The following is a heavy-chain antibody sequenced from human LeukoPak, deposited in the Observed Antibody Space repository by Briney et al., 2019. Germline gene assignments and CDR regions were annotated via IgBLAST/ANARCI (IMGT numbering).Heavy chain of an antibody. CDR3: ARLASRDCSSASCSDY. CDR1: GFSFSSHT. Sequence: GGSLRLSCAVSGFSFSSHTMNWFRQAPGKGLEWVSSTSSSSISINYADSVKGRFTISRDNAKNSLYLQMNSLRADDTAVYFCARLASRDCSSASCSDYWGQGILVTVSP. V-gene: IGHV3-21*01. D-gene: IGHD2-2*01. J-gene: IGHJ4*02. CDR2: TSSSSISI.